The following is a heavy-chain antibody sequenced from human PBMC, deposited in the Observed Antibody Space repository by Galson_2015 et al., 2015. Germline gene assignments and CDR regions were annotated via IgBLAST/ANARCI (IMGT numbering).Heavy chain of an antibody. CDR3: AREGVDFWSGRSYYYYYMDV. CDR2: IWNDGSNK. V-gene: IGHV3-33*01. CDR1: GFTFSSYG. Sequence: SLRLSCAASGFTFSSYGMHWVRQAPGKGLEWVAVIWNDGSNKYYADSVKGRFTISRDNSKNTLYLQMNSLRAEDSAVYYCAREGVDFWSGRSYYYYYMDVWGKGTTVTASS. J-gene: IGHJ6*03. D-gene: IGHD3-3*01.